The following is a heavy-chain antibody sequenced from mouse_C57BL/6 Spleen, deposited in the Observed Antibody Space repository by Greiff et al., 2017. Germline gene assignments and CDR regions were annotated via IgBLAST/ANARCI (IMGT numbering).Heavy chain of an antibody. Sequence: VQLQQPGAELVKPGASVKMSCKASGYTFTSYWITWVKQRPGQGLEWIGDIYPGSGSTNYNEKFKSKAKLTVDKSSSTAYMQLSSLISEDSAVYYCSRDGHYPGRGYWGQGTTLTVSA. CDR3: SRDGHYPGRGY. D-gene: IGHD1-2*01. V-gene: IGHV1-55*01. CDR1: GYTFTSYW. CDR2: IYPGSGST. J-gene: IGHJ2*01.